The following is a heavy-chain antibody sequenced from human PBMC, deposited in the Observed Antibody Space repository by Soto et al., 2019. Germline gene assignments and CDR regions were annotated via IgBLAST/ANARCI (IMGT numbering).Heavy chain of an antibody. J-gene: IGHJ4*02. D-gene: IGHD3-3*01. Sequence: QVQLVRSGAEVKKPGASVKVSCKASGYSFTRYGISWVRQAPGQGLEWMGWISGESGKTNFAQNFQARSTMTTDTSTSTAYLELRALRSNDTAVYYCARGHDLGGVSDDYWGQGTLVTVSS. V-gene: IGHV1-18*01. CDR3: ARGHDLGGVSDDY. CDR2: ISGESGKT. CDR1: GYSFTRYG.